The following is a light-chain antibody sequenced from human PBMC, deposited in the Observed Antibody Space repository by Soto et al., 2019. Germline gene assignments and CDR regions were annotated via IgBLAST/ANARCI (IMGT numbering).Light chain of an antibody. V-gene: IGKV3-15*01. CDR2: GAS. CDR3: QQYANWPKT. CDR1: QSVTSN. Sequence: EIVMTQSPATLSVSPGERATLSCRASQSVTSNLAWYQQKPGRAPRLLIYGASTRATGIPARFSGSGSGTEFTLTISSLQSEDLAVYYCQQYANWPKTFGQGTKVDNK. J-gene: IGKJ1*01.